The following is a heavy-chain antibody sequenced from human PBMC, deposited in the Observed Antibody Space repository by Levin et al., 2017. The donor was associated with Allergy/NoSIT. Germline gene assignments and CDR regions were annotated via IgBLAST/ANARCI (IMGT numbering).Heavy chain of an antibody. CDR3: ARDINVTAMVTHSRSGAFDI. CDR1: GFTFSDYY. D-gene: IGHD5-18*01. V-gene: IGHV3-11*05. Sequence: PGGSLRLSCAASGFTFSDYYMSWIRQAPGKGLEWVSYISSSSSYTNYADSVKGRFTISRDNAKNSLYLQMNSLRAEDTAVYYCARDINVTAMVTHSRSGAFDIWGQGTMVTVSS. J-gene: IGHJ3*02. CDR2: ISSSSSYT.